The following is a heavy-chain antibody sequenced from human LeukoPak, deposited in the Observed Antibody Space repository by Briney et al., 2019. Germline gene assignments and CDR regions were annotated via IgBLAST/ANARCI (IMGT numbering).Heavy chain of an antibody. CDR3: AREGIAAAGTVLWFDP. Sequence: GASVKVSCKASGGTFSSYAIGWVRQAPGQGLEWMGRIIPIFGTVKYAQKFQGRVTITTDESTSTAYMELSSLRSEDTAVYYCAREGIAAAGTVLWFDPWGQGTLVTVSS. CDR1: GGTFSSYA. CDR2: IIPIFGTV. D-gene: IGHD6-13*01. J-gene: IGHJ5*02. V-gene: IGHV1-69*05.